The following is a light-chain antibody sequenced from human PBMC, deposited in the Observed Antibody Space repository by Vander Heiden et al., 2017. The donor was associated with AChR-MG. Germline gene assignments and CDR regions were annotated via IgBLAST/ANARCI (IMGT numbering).Light chain of an antibody. V-gene: IGKV1-39*01. CDR1: QNINNY. CDR3: QQSFSTPRT. J-gene: IGKJ2*02. Sequence: IQTTQSPSPLSASVGDSDSITCRASQNINNYLNWFQQKPEKAPELLIYAASNLQSGVPSRFSGNGSGTDFTLTISSLQPEDFATYFCQQSFSTPRTFGQGTSLEIK. CDR2: AAS.